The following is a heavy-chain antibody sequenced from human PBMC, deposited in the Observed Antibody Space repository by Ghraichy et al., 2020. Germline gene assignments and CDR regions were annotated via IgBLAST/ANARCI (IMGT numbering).Heavy chain of an antibody. Sequence: GGSLRLSCAASGFTFSSYSMNWVRQAPGKGLEWVSSISSSSSYIYYADSVKGRFTISRDNAKNSLYLQMNSLRAEDTAVYYCARDLLNSYGFTPMFDYWGQGTLVTVSS. CDR2: ISSSSSYI. CDR3: ARDLLNSYGFTPMFDY. D-gene: IGHD5-18*01. J-gene: IGHJ4*02. CDR1: GFTFSSYS. V-gene: IGHV3-21*01.